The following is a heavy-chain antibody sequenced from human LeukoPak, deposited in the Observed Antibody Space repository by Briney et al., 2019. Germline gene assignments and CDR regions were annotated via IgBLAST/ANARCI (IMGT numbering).Heavy chain of an antibody. CDR2: IFDNRNT. D-gene: IGHD4/OR15-4a*01. CDR3: ARDGRSTYGSNLLDY. J-gene: IGHJ4*02. CDR1: GDSISSYY. V-gene: IGHV4-59*12. Sequence: ETLSLTCTVSGDSISSYYWSWIRQPPGKGLEWIGYIFDNRNTKYNPSLKSRVSLSLDTSKNEFSLKLSSVTAADTAVYYCARDGRSTYGSNLLDYWGQGTLVTVSS.